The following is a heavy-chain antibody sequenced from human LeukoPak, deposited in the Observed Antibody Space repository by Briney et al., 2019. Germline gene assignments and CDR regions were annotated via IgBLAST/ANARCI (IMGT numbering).Heavy chain of an antibody. Sequence: ASVKVSCKASGYTFTGYYIHWVRQAPGQGLEWMGWINPNSGGTNYAQKFQGRVTMTRDTSTSTVYMELSSLRSEDTAVYYCARVSMVRGVIGWLDPWGQGTLVTVSS. D-gene: IGHD3-10*01. V-gene: IGHV1-2*02. CDR1: GYTFTGYY. CDR3: ARVSMVRGVIGWLDP. J-gene: IGHJ5*02. CDR2: INPNSGGT.